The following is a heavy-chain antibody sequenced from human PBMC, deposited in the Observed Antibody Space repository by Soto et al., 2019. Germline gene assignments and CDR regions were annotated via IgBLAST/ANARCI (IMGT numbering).Heavy chain of an antibody. J-gene: IGHJ4*02. CDR3: ARDSIVVVITGFDY. CDR2: ISSSSSTI. CDR1: GFTFSSYS. V-gene: IGHV3-48*02. D-gene: IGHD3-22*01. Sequence: GGSLRLSCAASGFTFSSYSMNWVRQAPGKGLEWVSYISSSSSTIYYADSVKGRFTITRDNAKNSLYLQMNSLREEDTAVYYCARDSIVVVITGFDYWGQGTLVTVSS.